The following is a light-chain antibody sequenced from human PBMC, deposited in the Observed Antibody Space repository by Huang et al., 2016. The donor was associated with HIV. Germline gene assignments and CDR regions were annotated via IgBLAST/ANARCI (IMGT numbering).Light chain of an antibody. CDR1: QSISSY. CDR2: AAS. J-gene: IGKJ2*01. Sequence: DIQMTQSPSSLSASVGDRLTVTCRASQSISSYLNWYQQKPGKAPKPLIYAASSLQSGVPSRFSGSGSGTDFTLTISSLQPEDFATYYCQQSYSTPYTFGQGTKLEIK. CDR3: QQSYSTPYT. V-gene: IGKV1-39*01.